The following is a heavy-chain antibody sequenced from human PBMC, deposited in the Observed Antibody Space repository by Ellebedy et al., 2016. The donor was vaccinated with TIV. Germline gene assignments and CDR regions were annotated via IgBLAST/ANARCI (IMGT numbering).Heavy chain of an antibody. J-gene: IGHJ4*02. CDR2: VNPDSGGT. CDR3: ETGRIVARRF. V-gene: IGHV1-2*02. D-gene: IGHD2-15*01. Sequence: AASVKVSCKASGYTFTAYYIHWVRQAPGRGREWIGWVNPDSGGTSYAQGFQGRVTMTRDTSISTAYMELSRLRSNDTAVYYCETGRIVARRFWGQGTLVTVSS. CDR1: GYTFTAYY.